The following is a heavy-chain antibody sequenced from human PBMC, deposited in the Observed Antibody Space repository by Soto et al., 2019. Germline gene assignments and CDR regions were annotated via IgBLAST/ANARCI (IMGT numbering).Heavy chain of an antibody. D-gene: IGHD1-1*01. J-gene: IGHJ6*02. CDR1: GGSFGGYY. Sequence: SETLSLTCAVYGGSFGGYYWNWIRQPPGKGLEWIGEINHSGRINYNPSLKSRVTISVDTSKNQFSLKLSSVAAADTAVYYCARERGYNWNANYYYGMDVWGQGTTVTVSS. V-gene: IGHV4-34*01. CDR3: ARERGYNWNANYYYGMDV. CDR2: INHSGRI.